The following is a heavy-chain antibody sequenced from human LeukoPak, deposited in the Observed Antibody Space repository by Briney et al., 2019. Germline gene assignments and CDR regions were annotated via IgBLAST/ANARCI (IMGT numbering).Heavy chain of an antibody. D-gene: IGHD3-10*01. V-gene: IGHV1-2*02. CDR3: ARCAHYYGSGSVDY. Sequence: ASVKVSCKASGYTFTGYYMHWVRQAPGQGLEWMGWIDPNSGGTNYAQKFQGRVTMTRDTSISTAYMELSRLRSDDTAAYYCARCAHYYGSGSVDYWGQGTLVTVSS. CDR1: GYTFTGYY. CDR2: IDPNSGGT. J-gene: IGHJ4*02.